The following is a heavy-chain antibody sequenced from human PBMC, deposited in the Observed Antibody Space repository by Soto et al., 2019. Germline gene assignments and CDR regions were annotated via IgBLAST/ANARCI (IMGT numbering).Heavy chain of an antibody. D-gene: IGHD3-3*01. Sequence: PGGSLSLSCTASGFTFGDYAMSWVGQAPGKGLEWVGFIRSKAYGVTTEYAASVKGRFTISRDDSKSIAYLQMNSLKTEDTAVYYCTRERITIFGVVIAPDAFDIWGQGTMGTVSS. CDR3: TRERITIFGVVIAPDAFDI. CDR1: GFTFGDYA. J-gene: IGHJ3*02. V-gene: IGHV3-49*04. CDR2: IRSKAYGVTT.